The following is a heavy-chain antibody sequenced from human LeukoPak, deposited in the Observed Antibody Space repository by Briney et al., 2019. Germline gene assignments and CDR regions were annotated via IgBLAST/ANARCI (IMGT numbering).Heavy chain of an antibody. CDR3: ATGYSSGWYYFDY. CDR2: IYYSGST. D-gene: IGHD6-19*01. Sequence: SETLSLTCTVSGGSISSYYWSWIRQPPGEGLEWIGYIYYSGSTNYNPSLKSRVTISVDTSKNQFSLKLSSVTAADTAVYYCATGYSSGWYYFDYWGQGTLVTVSS. J-gene: IGHJ4*02. V-gene: IGHV4-59*01. CDR1: GGSISSYY.